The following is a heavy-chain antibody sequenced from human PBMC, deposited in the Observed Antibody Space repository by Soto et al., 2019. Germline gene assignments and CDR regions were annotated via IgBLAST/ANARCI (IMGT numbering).Heavy chain of an antibody. V-gene: IGHV3-23*01. CDR2: ISGSGGST. D-gene: IGHD6-19*01. Sequence: PGGSLRLSCAASGFTFSSYAMSWVRQAPGKGLEWVSAISGSGGSTYYADSVKGRFTISRDNSKNTLYLQMNSLRAEDTAVYYCAKDLDGWPGSGMDVWGQGTTVTVSS. CDR3: AKDLDGWPGSGMDV. J-gene: IGHJ6*02. CDR1: GFTFSSYA.